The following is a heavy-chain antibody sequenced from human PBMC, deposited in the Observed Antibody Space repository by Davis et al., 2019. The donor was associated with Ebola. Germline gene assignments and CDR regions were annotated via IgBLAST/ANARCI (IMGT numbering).Heavy chain of an antibody. CDR1: GFTVSSNY. J-gene: IGHJ4*02. D-gene: IGHD1-26*01. CDR3: AKDRRFGWELRPYFDY. V-gene: IGHV3-23*01. CDR2: ISGSGGST. Sequence: GESLKISCAASGFTVSSNYMSWVRQAPGKGLEWVSVISGSGGSTYYADSVKGRFTISRDNSKNTLYLQMNSLRAEDTAVYYCAKDRRFGWELRPYFDYWGQGTLVTVSS.